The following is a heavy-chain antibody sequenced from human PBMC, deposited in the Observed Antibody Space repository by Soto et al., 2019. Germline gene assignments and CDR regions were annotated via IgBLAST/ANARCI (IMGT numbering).Heavy chain of an antibody. V-gene: IGHV3-53*01. J-gene: IGHJ4*02. CDR3: ARDRTFDY. CDR2: IYSDGST. CDR1: GFTVSSNY. Sequence: EVQLVESGGGLIQPGGSLRLSCAASGFTVSSNYMSWVRQAPGKGLEWVSVIYSDGSTYYADSLKGRFTSSRDNSKNTVYLQMNSLRLEDTAVYYCARDRTFDYWGQGTLVTVSS.